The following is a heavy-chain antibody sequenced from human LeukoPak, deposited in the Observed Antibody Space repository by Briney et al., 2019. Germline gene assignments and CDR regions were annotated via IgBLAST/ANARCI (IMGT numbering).Heavy chain of an antibody. CDR3: ASGPYGSREFDY. V-gene: IGHV1-69*06. Sequence: SVKVSCKASGGTFSSYAISWVRQAPGQGLEWMGGIIPIFGTANYAQKFQGRVTITADKSTSTAYMELSSLRSEDTAVYYCASGPYGSREFDYWGQGTLVTVSS. D-gene: IGHD3-10*01. J-gene: IGHJ4*02. CDR2: IIPIFGTA. CDR1: GGTFSSYA.